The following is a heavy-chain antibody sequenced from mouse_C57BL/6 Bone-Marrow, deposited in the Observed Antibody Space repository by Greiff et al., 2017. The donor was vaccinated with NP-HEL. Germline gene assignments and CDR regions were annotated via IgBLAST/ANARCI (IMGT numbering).Heavy chain of an antibody. CDR2: IWSGGST. Sequence: QVQLKQSGPGLVQPSQSLSITCTVSGFSLTSYGVHWVRQSPGKGLEWLGVIWSGGSTDYNAAFISRLSISKDNSKSQVFFKMNSLQADDTAIYYCARKGRDDYDVGGYAMDYWGQGTSVTVSS. CDR1: GFSLTSYG. CDR3: ARKGRDDYDVGGYAMDY. V-gene: IGHV2-2*01. J-gene: IGHJ4*01. D-gene: IGHD2-4*01.